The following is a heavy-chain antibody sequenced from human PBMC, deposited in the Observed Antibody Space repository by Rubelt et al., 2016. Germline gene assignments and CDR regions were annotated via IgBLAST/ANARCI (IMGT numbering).Heavy chain of an antibody. V-gene: IGHV5-51*01. D-gene: IGHD6-13*01. Sequence: EVQLVQSGAEVKKPGESLKISCKGSGYTFTTYWIGWVRQMPGKGLEWMGIIYPGDSDTRYSTSCQGQVTSSADKSINTAYLQWSSLKASDTAMYYCARRSSSSHYFDYWGQGTLVTVSS. CDR1: GYTFTTYW. J-gene: IGHJ4*02. CDR3: ARRSSSSHYFDY. CDR2: IYPGDSDT.